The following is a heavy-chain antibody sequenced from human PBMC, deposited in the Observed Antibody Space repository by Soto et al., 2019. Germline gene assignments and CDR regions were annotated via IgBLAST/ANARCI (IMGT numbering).Heavy chain of an antibody. CDR3: ARDSDYYDNKGNDAFDI. J-gene: IGHJ3*02. D-gene: IGHD3-22*01. CDR2: ISSSSSYI. Sequence: EVQLVESGGGLVKPGGSLRLSCAASGFTFSSYSMNWVRQAPGKGLEWVSSISSSSSYIYYADSVKGRFTISRDNAKNSVYLQMNSLRAEDTAVYYCARDSDYYDNKGNDAFDIWGQGTMVTVSS. CDR1: GFTFSSYS. V-gene: IGHV3-21*01.